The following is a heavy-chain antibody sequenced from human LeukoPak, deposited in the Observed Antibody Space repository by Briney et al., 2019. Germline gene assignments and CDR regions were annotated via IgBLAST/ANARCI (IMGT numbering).Heavy chain of an antibody. CDR1: GFIFSSYW. J-gene: IGHJ4*02. Sequence: RPGGSLRLSCAASGFIFSSYWMHWVRQAPGKGLVWVSRIASDGSSTTYADSVKGRFSISRDNAKNTLYLQMNSLRVEDTAVYYCARGRPHGNDYWGQGTLVTVSS. D-gene: IGHD4-23*01. V-gene: IGHV3-74*01. CDR3: ARGRPHGNDY. CDR2: IASDGSST.